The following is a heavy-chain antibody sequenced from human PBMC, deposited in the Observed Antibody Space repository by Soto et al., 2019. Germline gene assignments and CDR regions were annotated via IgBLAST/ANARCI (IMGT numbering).Heavy chain of an antibody. CDR1: GFSFSSYS. CDR2: ITSSSSSI. CDR3: ARAFAGTSSSDY. D-gene: IGHD6-13*01. J-gene: IGHJ4*02. V-gene: IGHV3-21*01. Sequence: GGSLRLSCAASGFSFSSYSMIWVRQAPGEGLEWVSFITSSSSSIFYAASVQGRFTISRDNAKNSLYLQMNGLRAEDTAVYYCARAFAGTSSSDYWGQGTLVTVSS.